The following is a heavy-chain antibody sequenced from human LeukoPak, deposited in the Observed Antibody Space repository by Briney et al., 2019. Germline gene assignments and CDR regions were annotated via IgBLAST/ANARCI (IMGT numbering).Heavy chain of an antibody. D-gene: IGHD1-26*01. CDR2: VSISDGST. CDR3: AKDLYRNVFDY. CDR1: GFIFSNYA. J-gene: IGHJ4*02. V-gene: IGHV3-23*01. Sequence: GGSLRLSCAASGFIFSNYAISWVRQAPGKGLEWVSVVSISDGSTYYADSVTGRFTISRDNSKNTVYLQMNSLRAEDTAVYYCAKDLYRNVFDYWGQGTLVTVSS.